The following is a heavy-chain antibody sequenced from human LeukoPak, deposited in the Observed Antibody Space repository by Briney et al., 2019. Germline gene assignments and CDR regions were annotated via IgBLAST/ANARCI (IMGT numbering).Heavy chain of an antibody. CDR2: ISAYNGNT. J-gene: IGHJ6*02. D-gene: IGHD2-2*01. Sequence: ASVKVSCKASGYTFTSYGISWVRQAPGQGLEWMGWISAYNGNTNYAQKLQDRVTMTTDTSTSTAYMELRSLRSDDTAVYYCASSNGFVVVPAAIGPPYYYYGMDVWGQGTTVTVSS. CDR3: ASSNGFVVVPAAIGPPYYYYGMDV. V-gene: IGHV1-18*01. CDR1: GYTFTSYG.